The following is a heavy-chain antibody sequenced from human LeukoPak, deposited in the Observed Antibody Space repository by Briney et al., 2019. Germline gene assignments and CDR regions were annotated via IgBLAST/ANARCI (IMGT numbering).Heavy chain of an antibody. D-gene: IGHD6-6*01. Sequence: WASVKVSCKASGYTFTGYYMHWVRQAPGQGLEWMGWINPNSGGTNYAQKFQGRVTMTRDTSISTAYMELSRLRSDDTAVYYCARVRIAAHTLGYWGQGTLVTVSS. CDR2: INPNSGGT. CDR1: GYTFTGYY. CDR3: ARVRIAAHTLGY. J-gene: IGHJ4*02. V-gene: IGHV1-2*02.